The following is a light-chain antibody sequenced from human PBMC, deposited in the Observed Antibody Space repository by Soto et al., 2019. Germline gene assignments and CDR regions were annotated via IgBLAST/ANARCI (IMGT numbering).Light chain of an antibody. CDR2: TTS. CDR3: QQGTSFPLT. Sequence: DIQMTQSPSSVSASVGDRVTITCRASQGISSRLAWYQQKPGKAPKLLIYTTSTLQSGVPSRFSGRGSGTHFALTISSLQPEDFATYYCQQGTSFPLTFGGGTKVDIK. J-gene: IGKJ4*01. CDR1: QGISSR. V-gene: IGKV1-12*01.